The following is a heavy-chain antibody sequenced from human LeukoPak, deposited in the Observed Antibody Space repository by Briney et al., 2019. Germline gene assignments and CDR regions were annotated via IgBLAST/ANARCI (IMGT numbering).Heavy chain of an antibody. CDR1: GLSFSSYW. V-gene: IGHV3-7*01. CDR2: IRQDESEK. Sequence: GGSPTLSCAASGLSFSSYWMSWVRPVPGKGLEWVATIRQDESEKYHVHSVKGRFSISRDNAKNSLFLQMDSLRAEDTAVYYCAREIALMVSGPSTHPDYHYMDVWGKGTTVTVSS. CDR3: AREIALMVSGPSTHPDYHYMDV. D-gene: IGHD2-8*01. J-gene: IGHJ6*03.